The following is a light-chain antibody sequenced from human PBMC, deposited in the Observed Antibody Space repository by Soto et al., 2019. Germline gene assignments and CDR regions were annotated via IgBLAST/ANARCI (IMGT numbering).Light chain of an antibody. J-gene: IGKJ5*01. CDR2: AAS. CDR3: QQYFTFPIT. Sequence: VIWMTQSPSLLSASTGDRVTISCRMSQGISNYLAWYQQKPGKAPELLIYAASTLQSGVPSRFSGSGSGTDFTLTINCLQSEDFATYYCQQYFTFPITFGQGTRLEMK. CDR1: QGISNY. V-gene: IGKV1D-8*01.